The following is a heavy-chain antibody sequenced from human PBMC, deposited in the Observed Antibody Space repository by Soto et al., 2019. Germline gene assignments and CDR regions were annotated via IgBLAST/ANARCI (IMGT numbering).Heavy chain of an antibody. CDR3: VKQRGSGKTYYYNMDV. V-gene: IGHV3-23*01. D-gene: IGHD3-10*01. J-gene: IGHJ6*01. CDR2: INYSGRTT. Sequence: EVHLLESGGGLVQPGGSLRLSCETSGFSFNTYAMTWVRQAPGMGLEWVAVINYSGRTTFHAQSVKGRFTISRDNSRNTVLLQMDSLRAEETAVNYCVKQRGSGKTYYYNMDVWGLGTTVIVSS. CDR1: GFSFNTYA.